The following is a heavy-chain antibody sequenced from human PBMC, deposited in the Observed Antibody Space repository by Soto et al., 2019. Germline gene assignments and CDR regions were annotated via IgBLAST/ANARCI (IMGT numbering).Heavy chain of an antibody. D-gene: IGHD2-15*01. V-gene: IGHV1-69*01. Sequence: QVQLVQSGAEVQKPGSSVKVSCKASGGTFSSYAISWVRQAPGQGLEWMGGIIPIFGTANYAQKFQGRVTITADESTSTAYMELSSLKSEDTAVYYCARRYCSGGSCYLDGHYYYGMDVWGQGTTVTVSS. CDR2: IIPIFGTA. J-gene: IGHJ6*02. CDR3: ARRYCSGGSCYLDGHYYYGMDV. CDR1: GGTFSSYA.